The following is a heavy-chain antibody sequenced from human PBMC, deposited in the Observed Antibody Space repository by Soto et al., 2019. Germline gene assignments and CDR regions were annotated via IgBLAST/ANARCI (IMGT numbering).Heavy chain of an antibody. Sequence: GGSLRLSCAASGFTFSSYGMHWVRQAPGKGLEWVAVIWYDGSNKYYADSVKGRFTISRDNSKNTLYLQMNSLRAEDTAVYYCARDHGNWNYVFDYWGQGTLVTVSS. CDR3: ARDHGNWNYVFDY. J-gene: IGHJ4*02. V-gene: IGHV3-33*01. D-gene: IGHD1-7*01. CDR2: IWYDGSNK. CDR1: GFTFSSYG.